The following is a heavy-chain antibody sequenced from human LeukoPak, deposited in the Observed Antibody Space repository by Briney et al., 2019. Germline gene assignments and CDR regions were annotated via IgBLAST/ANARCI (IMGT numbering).Heavy chain of an antibody. Sequence: SETLSLTCAVYGGSFSGYYWSWIRQPPGKGLEWIGEINHSGSTNYNPSLKSRVTTSVDTSKSQFSLKLSSVTAADTAVYYCARGFSRGWFDPWGQGTLVTVSS. CDR3: ARGFSRGWFDP. CDR2: INHSGST. V-gene: IGHV4-34*01. J-gene: IGHJ5*02. CDR1: GGSFSGYY.